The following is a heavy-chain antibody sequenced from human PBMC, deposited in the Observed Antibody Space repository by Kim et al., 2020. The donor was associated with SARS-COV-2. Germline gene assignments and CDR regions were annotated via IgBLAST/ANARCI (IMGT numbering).Heavy chain of an antibody. CDR3: GRANGRRTTWTYYFDY. V-gene: IGHV3-30*15. J-gene: IGHJ4*02. D-gene: IGHD1-26*01. Sequence: DAGKGRCTISRDNSENTLYLHMRSRRPEDTAVYYCGRANGRRTTWTYYFDYWGQGTLVTVSS.